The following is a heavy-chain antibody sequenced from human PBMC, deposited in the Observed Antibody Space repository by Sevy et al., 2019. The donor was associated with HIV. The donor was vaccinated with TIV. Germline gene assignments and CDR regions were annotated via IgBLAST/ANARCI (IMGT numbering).Heavy chain of an antibody. V-gene: IGHV3-66*02. CDR1: GFTVSSNY. D-gene: IGHD2-15*01. J-gene: IGHJ4*02. CDR2: IYSGGST. CDR3: ARGGVVVVAATPQYYFDY. Sequence: GGSLRLSCAASGFTVSSNYMSWVRQAPGKGLEWVSVIYSGGSTYYGDSVKGRFTISRDNSKNTLYLQMNSLRAEDTAVYYCARGGVVVVAATPQYYFDYWGQGTLVTVSS.